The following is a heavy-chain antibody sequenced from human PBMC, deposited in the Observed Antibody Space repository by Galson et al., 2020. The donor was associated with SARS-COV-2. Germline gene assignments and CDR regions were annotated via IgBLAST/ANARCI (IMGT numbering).Heavy chain of an antibody. V-gene: IGHV3-23*01. D-gene: IGHD2-2*01. CDR1: GFTFSDYA. Sequence: TGGSLRLSCAASGFTFSDYAMNWVRQAPGKGLEWVSAISGSGGGTDYADSVKGRFTISRDNSKNTLYLQMDSLRAEDTAVYYCAKGPPGYQLLPYYFDYWGQGTLVTVSS. J-gene: IGHJ4*02. CDR3: AKGPPGYQLLPYYFDY. CDR2: ISGSGGGT.